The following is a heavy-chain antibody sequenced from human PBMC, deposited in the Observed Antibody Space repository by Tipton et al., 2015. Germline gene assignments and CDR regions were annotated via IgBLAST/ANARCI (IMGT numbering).Heavy chain of an antibody. D-gene: IGHD3-9*01. CDR1: GDSISSSSYY. Sequence: TLSLTCAISGDSISSSSYYWGWIRQPPGKGLEWIGSISYSGSIYYNPSLKSRVTMSVGSSKTHFSLKLTSVTAADTAVYYCACQDYDSLTRDYQTVDYWGQGTLVTVSS. CDR3: ACQDYDSLTRDYQTVDY. CDR2: ISYSGSI. V-gene: IGHV4-39*01. J-gene: IGHJ4*02.